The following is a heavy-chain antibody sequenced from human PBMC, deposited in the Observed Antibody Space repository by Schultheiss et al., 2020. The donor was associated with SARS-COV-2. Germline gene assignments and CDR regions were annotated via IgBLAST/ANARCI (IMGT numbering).Heavy chain of an antibody. CDR2: IYYSGST. CDR3: ARRTGAAVADSIDY. CDR1: GGSISSSSYY. Sequence: GSLRLSCTVSGGSISSSSYYWGWIRQPPGKGLEWIGSIYYSGSTYYNPSLKSRVTISVDTSKNQFSLKLSSVTAADTAVYYCARRTGAAVADSIDYWGQGTLVTVSS. D-gene: IGHD6-19*01. J-gene: IGHJ4*02. V-gene: IGHV4-39*01.